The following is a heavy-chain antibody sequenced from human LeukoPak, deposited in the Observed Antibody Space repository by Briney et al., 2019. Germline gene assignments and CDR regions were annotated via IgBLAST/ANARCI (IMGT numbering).Heavy chain of an antibody. D-gene: IGHD2-15*01. V-gene: IGHV4-4*07. CDR3: ARDGRKVVAAKRYYYYYYMDV. CDR1: GGFISSYY. CDR2: LYTSGIT. Sequence: SETLSLTCTVSGGFISSYYWSWIRQPAGKGLEWIGRLYTSGITNYNPCINSGVSMSVGTTKNEFPLKLSSVSAADTAVYYCARDGRKVVAAKRYYYYYYMDVWGKGTTVTVSS. J-gene: IGHJ6*03.